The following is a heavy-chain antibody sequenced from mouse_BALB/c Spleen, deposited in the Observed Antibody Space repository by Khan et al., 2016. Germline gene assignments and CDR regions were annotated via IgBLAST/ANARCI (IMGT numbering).Heavy chain of an antibody. CDR3: ARGITTTLYFDY. D-gene: IGHD1-1*01. CDR2: ILPGSGST. Sequence: QVQLQQSGAELMKPGASVKISCKATGYTFSSYWIEWVKQRPGHGLEWIGEILPGSGSTNYNEKFKGKATFTADTSSNTAYMQLSSLTSEDSAVYYCARGITTTLYFDYWRQGTTLTVSS. CDR1: GYTFSSYW. J-gene: IGHJ2*01. V-gene: IGHV1-9*01.